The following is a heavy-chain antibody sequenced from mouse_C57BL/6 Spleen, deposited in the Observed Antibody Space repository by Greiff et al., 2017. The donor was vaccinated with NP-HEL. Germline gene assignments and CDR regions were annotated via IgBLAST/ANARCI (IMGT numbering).Heavy chain of an antibody. CDR2: ISYSGST. Sequence: EVQRVESGPGLAKPSQSLSLTCSVTGYSITSDYWNWIRKSPGNKLEYMGYISYSGSTNYNPSPKSRISTTRDTSKTKYQLQEITVTTEDTATYYCARNGNASSFDYWGQGTTLTVSS. D-gene: IGHD1-1*01. V-gene: IGHV3-8*01. CDR1: GYSITSDY. J-gene: IGHJ2*01. CDR3: ARNGNASSFDY.